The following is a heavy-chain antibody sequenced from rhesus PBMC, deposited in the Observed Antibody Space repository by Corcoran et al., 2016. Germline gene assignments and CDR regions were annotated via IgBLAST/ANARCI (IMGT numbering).Heavy chain of an antibody. CDR3: VRSGSSWASFAN. Sequence: QVQLQESGPGVVKPSETLSLTCAVSGASINTYFPRSWFRQSPGKGLEWIAPIGGSSGSTNYNPSLKSRVTISTDTSKNQFSLNLISVTAADTAMYYCVRSGSSWASFANWGQGVLVTVSS. CDR1: GASINTYFP. J-gene: IGHJ4*01. V-gene: IGHV4-127*01. CDR2: IGGSSGST. D-gene: IGHD6-13*01.